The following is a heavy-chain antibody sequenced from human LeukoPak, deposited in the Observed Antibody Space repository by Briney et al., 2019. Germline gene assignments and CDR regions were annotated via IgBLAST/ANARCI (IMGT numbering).Heavy chain of an antibody. V-gene: IGHV4-34*01. Sequence: PSETLSLTCAVYGGSFSGYYWSWIRQPPGKGLEWIGEINHNGSTNYNPSLKSRVTISVDTSKNQFSLKLSSVTAADTAVYYCARGLDIRGFDYWGQGTLVTVSS. CDR2: INHNGST. D-gene: IGHD5-12*01. CDR1: GGSFSGYY. J-gene: IGHJ4*02. CDR3: ARGLDIRGFDY.